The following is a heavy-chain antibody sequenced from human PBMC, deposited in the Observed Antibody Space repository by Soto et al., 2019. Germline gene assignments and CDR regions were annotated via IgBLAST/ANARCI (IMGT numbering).Heavy chain of an antibody. V-gene: IGHV4-4*07. D-gene: IGHD3-3*01. CDR2: IYPSGTT. J-gene: IGHJ4*02. Sequence: PPDTLSLTCTVSCGSISSYYWSWIRKPAGKGLEWIERIYPSGTTNYNPSLKSRVTMSADTSKNHFSLKLSSVTAADTAVYYCARDTFWSASFTLDYWGQGAPGHRLL. CDR1: CGSISSYY. CDR3: ARDTFWSASFTLDY.